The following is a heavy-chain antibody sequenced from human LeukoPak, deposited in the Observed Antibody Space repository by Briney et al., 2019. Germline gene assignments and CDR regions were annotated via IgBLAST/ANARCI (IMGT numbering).Heavy chain of an antibody. V-gene: IGHV3-7*01. CDR3: ARDGGLHTNFDY. D-gene: IGHD2-15*01. Sequence: GGSLRLSCAASGFSFRNYWVGWVCQAPGKGLEWVANTKPDGSAEYYADSVRGRFTASRDNANNLLYLQMNRLRAEDTAVYYCARDGGLHTNFDYWGQGTLLTVSP. J-gene: IGHJ4*02. CDR2: TKPDGSAE. CDR1: GFSFRNYW.